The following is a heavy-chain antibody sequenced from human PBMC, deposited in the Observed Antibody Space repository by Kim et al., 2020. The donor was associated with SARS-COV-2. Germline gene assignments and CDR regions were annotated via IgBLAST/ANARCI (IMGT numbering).Heavy chain of an antibody. CDR2: IYSGGST. D-gene: IGHD3-22*01. CDR1: GFTVSSNY. Sequence: GGSLRLSCAASGFTVSSNYMSWVRQAPGKGLEWVSVIYSGGSTYYADSVKGRFTISRDNSKNTLYLQMNSLRAEDTAVYYCARDRYYYDSSGYSDWYFDLWGRGTLGTVSS. V-gene: IGHV3-53*01. J-gene: IGHJ2*01. CDR3: ARDRYYYDSSGYSDWYFDL.